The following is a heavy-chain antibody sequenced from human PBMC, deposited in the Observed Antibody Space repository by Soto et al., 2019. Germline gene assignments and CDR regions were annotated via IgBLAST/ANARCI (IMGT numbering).Heavy chain of an antibody. CDR1: GFTFSSYA. V-gene: IGHV3-30-3*01. CDR3: ARGGYSSPLGPETQGGDDY. J-gene: IGHJ4*02. CDR2: ISYDGSNK. Sequence: GGSLRLSCAASGFTFSSYAMHWVRQAPGKGLERVAVISYDGSNKYYADSVKGRFTISRDNSKNTLYLQMNSLRAEDTAVYYCARGGYSSPLGPETQGGDDYWGQGTLVTVSS. D-gene: IGHD6-13*01.